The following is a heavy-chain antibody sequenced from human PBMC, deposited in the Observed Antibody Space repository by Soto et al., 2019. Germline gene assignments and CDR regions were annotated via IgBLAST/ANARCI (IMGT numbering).Heavy chain of an antibody. CDR1: GGSISSGGYY. CDR2: IYYSGST. Sequence: QVQLQESGPGLVKPSQTLSLTCTVSGGSISSGGYYWSWIRQHPGKGLEWIVYIYYSGSTYYNPSLKSRVTIPVDTSKNQFSLKLSSVTAADTAVYYCARDLRFRGFYGMDVWGQGTTVTVSS. D-gene: IGHD3-10*01. J-gene: IGHJ6*02. V-gene: IGHV4-31*03. CDR3: ARDLRFRGFYGMDV.